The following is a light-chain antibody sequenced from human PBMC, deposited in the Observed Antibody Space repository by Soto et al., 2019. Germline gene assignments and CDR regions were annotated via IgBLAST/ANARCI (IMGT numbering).Light chain of an antibody. CDR1: SSDVGNYDF. CDR2: EVN. J-gene: IGLJ3*02. V-gene: IGLV2-23*02. CDR3: CSYAGRSTWV. Sequence: QPVLTQPASVSGSLGQSITISCTGSSSDVGNYDFVSWYQHHPGKAPKVIIYEVNKCPSGVSDRFSGSKSGNTASLTVSGLQAEDEADYFCCSYAGRSTWVFGGGTKLTVL.